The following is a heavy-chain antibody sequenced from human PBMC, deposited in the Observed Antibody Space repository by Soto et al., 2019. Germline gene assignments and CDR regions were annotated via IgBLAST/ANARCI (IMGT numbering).Heavy chain of an antibody. J-gene: IGHJ2*01. V-gene: IGHV3-23*01. CDR1: GFSFSSHG. CDR3: AKIAVTGSWYFAV. Sequence: EVQLLESGGGLVQPGGSLRLSCAASGFSFSSHGMSWVRQAPEMGLEWVSSISRNGDYIYYADSVKGRFTISRDNSKNTLLLQVNSLRVEDTAVYYCAKIAVTGSWYFAVWRRGTIVTVSS. CDR2: ISRNGDYI. D-gene: IGHD6-19*01.